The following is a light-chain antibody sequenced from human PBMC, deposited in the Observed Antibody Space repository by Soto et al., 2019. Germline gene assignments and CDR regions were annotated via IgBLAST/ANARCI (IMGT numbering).Light chain of an antibody. CDR1: QGIGND. CDR2: AAA. J-gene: IGKJ4*01. CDR3: LQDHNYPLT. V-gene: IGKV1-6*02. Sequence: AIQMAQSPSSLSASVGDRVTITCRASQGIGNDVGWFQQKPGKAPKLLIYAAATLQSGVPSRFSGSRSGTDFTLTISSLQPEDFATYYCLQDHNYPLTFGGGNTVEIK.